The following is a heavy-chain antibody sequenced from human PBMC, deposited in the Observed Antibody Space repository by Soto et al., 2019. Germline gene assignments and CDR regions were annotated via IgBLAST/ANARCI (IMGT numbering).Heavy chain of an antibody. CDR2: ISGSGGST. D-gene: IGHD6-13*01. J-gene: IGHJ4*02. CDR3: ARYNAASGTYYFDF. V-gene: IGHV3-23*01. CDR1: GFTFSSYA. Sequence: GGSLRLSCAASGFTFSSYAMSWVRQAPGKGLEWVSAISGSGGSTYYADSVKGRFTISRDISKSQFSLRLTSVTAADTAVYYCARYNAASGTYYFDFWGQGALVTVSS.